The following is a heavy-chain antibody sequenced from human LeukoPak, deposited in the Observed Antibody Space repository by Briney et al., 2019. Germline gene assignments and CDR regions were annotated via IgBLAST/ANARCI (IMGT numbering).Heavy chain of an antibody. CDR2: SIPIFGTA. J-gene: IGHJ4*02. V-gene: IGHV1-69*13. Sequence: ASVKVSCKASGGTFSSYAISWVRQAPGQGLEWMGGSIPIFGTANYAQKFQGRVTITADESTSTAYMELSSLRSEDTAVYYCARGETSMVRGVITPYYFDYWGQGTLVTVSS. CDR3: ARGETSMVRGVITPYYFDY. D-gene: IGHD3-10*01. CDR1: GGTFSSYA.